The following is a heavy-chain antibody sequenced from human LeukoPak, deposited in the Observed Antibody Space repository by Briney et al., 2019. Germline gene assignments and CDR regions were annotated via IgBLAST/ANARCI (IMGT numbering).Heavy chain of an antibody. CDR2: INSSGNTI. V-gene: IGHV3-48*03. CDR3: ARGPSIGARYDAFDI. D-gene: IGHD6-6*01. J-gene: IGHJ3*02. Sequence: GGSLRLSCAASEFTFTSYELNWVRQAPGKGLEWVSYINSSGNTISYADSVKGRFTISRDNAKNSLYLQVMSLRAEGTAVYYCARGPSIGARYDAFDIWGQGTMVTVS. CDR1: EFTFTSYE.